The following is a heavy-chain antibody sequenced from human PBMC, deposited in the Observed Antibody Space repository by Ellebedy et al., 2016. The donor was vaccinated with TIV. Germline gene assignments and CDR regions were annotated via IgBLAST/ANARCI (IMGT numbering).Heavy chain of an antibody. J-gene: IGHJ6*02. CDR1: GYTFTSYY. V-gene: IGHV1-46*01. Sequence: AASVKVSCKASGYTFTSYYMHWVRQAPGQGLEWMGIINPSGCSTSYAQKFQGRVTMTRDTSTSTVYMELSSPRSEDTAVYYCARDPVYGSAEYGMDVWGQGTTVTVSS. CDR3: ARDPVYGSAEYGMDV. CDR2: INPSGCST. D-gene: IGHD3-10*01.